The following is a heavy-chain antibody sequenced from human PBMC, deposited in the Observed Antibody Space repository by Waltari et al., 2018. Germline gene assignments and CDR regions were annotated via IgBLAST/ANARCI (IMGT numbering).Heavy chain of an antibody. J-gene: IGHJ3*02. CDR1: GGTFSSYA. CDR3: ASRYYYDSSGYYMAYAFDI. CDR2: IIPIFGTA. Sequence: QVQLVQSGAEVKKPGSSVKVSCKASGGTFSSYAISWVRQAPGPGLEWMGGIIPIFGTANYAQKFQGRVTITADESTSTAYMELSSLRSEDTAVYYCASRYYYDSSGYYMAYAFDIWGQGTMVTVSS. V-gene: IGHV1-69*12. D-gene: IGHD3-22*01.